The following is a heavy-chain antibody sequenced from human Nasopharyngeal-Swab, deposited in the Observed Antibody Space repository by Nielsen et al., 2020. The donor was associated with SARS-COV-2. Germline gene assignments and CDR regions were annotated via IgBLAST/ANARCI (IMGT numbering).Heavy chain of an antibody. D-gene: IGHD6-13*01. CDR1: GFTFSSYW. V-gene: IGHV3-74*01. CDR3: ARGGAAAEGYYGMDV. Sequence: GESLKISCAASGFTFSSYWMHWVRQAPGKGLVWVSRINSDGSSTSYADSVKGRLTISRDNAKNTLYLQMNSLRAEDTAVYYCARGGAAAEGYYGMDVWGQGTTVTVSS. J-gene: IGHJ6*02. CDR2: INSDGSST.